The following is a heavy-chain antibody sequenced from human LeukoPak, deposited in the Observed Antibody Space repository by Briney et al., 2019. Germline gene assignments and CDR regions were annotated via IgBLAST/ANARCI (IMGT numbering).Heavy chain of an antibody. Sequence: GGSLRLSCAASGFTFSSYWMNWVRQAPGKGMERVANIKQDGTEKYYVDSVKGQFTISRDNAKNSLNLQMNSLRAEDTAVYYCARGYDYVWGSYHNVWGQGTLVTVSS. V-gene: IGHV3-7*01. CDR3: ARGYDYVWGSYHNV. CDR2: IKQDGTEK. D-gene: IGHD3-16*02. CDR1: GFTFSSYW. J-gene: IGHJ1*01.